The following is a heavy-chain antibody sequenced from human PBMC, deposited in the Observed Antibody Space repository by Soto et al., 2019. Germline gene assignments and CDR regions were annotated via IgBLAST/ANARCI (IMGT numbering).Heavy chain of an antibody. CDR1: GGSISSGGYS. J-gene: IGHJ4*02. CDR3: ARGGLVDILTGYTEYYFDY. V-gene: IGHV4-30-2*01. D-gene: IGHD3-9*01. Sequence: PSETLSLTCAVSGGSISSGGYSWSWIRQPPGKGLEWIGYIYHSGSTYYNPSLKSRVTISVDRSKNQFSLKLSSATAADTAVYYCARGGLVDILTGYTEYYFDYWGQGTLVTVSS. CDR2: IYHSGST.